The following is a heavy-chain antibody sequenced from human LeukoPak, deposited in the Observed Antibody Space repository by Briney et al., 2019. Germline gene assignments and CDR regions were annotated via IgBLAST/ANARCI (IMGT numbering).Heavy chain of an antibody. Sequence: PSETLSLTCTVSGDSISSSSYYWGWVRQPPGKGLEWIGTINYSGSTYYNPSLKSRVTISVDTSKNHFSLKLPSVTAADTAVYYCARHRSTSCSDYWGQGTLVTVSS. J-gene: IGHJ4*02. CDR3: ARHRSTSCSDY. CDR2: INYSGST. D-gene: IGHD2-2*01. CDR1: GDSISSSSYY. V-gene: IGHV4-39*01.